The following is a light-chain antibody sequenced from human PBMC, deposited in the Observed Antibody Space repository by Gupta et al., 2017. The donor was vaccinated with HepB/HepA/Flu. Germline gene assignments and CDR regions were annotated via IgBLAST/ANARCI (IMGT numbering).Light chain of an antibody. CDR2: KES. J-gene: IGLJ3*02. CDR3: QSADSSGTYWV. V-gene: IGLV3-25*03. Sequence: SYDLTHPPSVSVCPGQTARINCSGDALPKQYDYWYQQKAGQAPVLGIYKESERPSGIPERFFGSSSGATVTLTIIGVQAEDEADYYCQSADSSGTYWVFGGGTKLTVL. CDR1: ALPKQY.